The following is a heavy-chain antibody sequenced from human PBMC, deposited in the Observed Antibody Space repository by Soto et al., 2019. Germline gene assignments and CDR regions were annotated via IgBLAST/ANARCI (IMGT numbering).Heavy chain of an antibody. V-gene: IGHV4-34*01. J-gene: IGHJ4*02. CDR2: INHSGST. CDR3: ARTKSSTSCYLRY. D-gene: IGHD2-2*01. Sequence: SETLSLTCAVYGGSFSGYYWGWIRQPPGKGLEWIGEINHSGSTNYNPSLKSRVTISVDTSKNQFSLKLTSVTAADTAVYYCARTKSSTSCYLRYWGQGTLVTVSS. CDR1: GGSFSGYY.